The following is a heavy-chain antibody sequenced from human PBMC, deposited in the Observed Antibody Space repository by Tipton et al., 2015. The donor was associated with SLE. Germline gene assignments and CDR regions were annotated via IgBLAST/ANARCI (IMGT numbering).Heavy chain of an antibody. CDR2: IYHSGST. J-gene: IGHJ4*02. Sequence: TLSLTCAVSGGSISSSNWWSWVRQPPGKGLERIGEIYHSGSTNYNPSLKSRATISVDKSKNQFSLKLRSVTAADTAVYYCARADIAVAGTFDYWGQGTLVTVSS. V-gene: IGHV4-4*02. D-gene: IGHD6-19*01. CDR1: GGSISSSNW. CDR3: ARADIAVAGTFDY.